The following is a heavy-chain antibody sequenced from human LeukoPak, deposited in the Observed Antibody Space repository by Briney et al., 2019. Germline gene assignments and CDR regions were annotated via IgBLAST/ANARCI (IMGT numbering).Heavy chain of an antibody. J-gene: IGHJ4*02. CDR1: GGSISSGDYY. Sequence: SQTLSLTCTVSGGSISSGDYYWSWIRQPPGRGLEWIGYIFYSGSTYYNPSLKSRVSISVDTSKNQFSLKLSSVTAADTAVYYCARGPYGGNLAFDYWGQGTLVTVSS. CDR3: ARGPYGGNLAFDY. V-gene: IGHV4-30-4*08. CDR2: IFYSGST. D-gene: IGHD4-23*01.